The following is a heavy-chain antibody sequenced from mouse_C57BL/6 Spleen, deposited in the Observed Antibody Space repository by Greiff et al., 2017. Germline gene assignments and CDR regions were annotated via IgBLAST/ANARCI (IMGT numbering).Heavy chain of an antibody. Sequence: EVKLQESGPGLVKPSQSLSLTCSVTGYSITSGYYWNWIRQFPGNKLEWMGYISYDGSNNYNPSLKNRISITRDTSKNQFFLKLNSVTTKDTATYYCARPPSTVVGRGYWYFDVWGTGTTVTVSS. CDR3: ARPPSTVVGRGYWYFDV. CDR1: GYSITSGYY. V-gene: IGHV3-6*01. CDR2: ISYDGSN. J-gene: IGHJ1*03. D-gene: IGHD1-1*01.